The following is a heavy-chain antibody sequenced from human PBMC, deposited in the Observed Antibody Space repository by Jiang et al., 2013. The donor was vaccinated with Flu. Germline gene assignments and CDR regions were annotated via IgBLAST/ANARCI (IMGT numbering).Heavy chain of an antibody. V-gene: IGHV1-18*01. D-gene: IGHD6-19*01. Sequence: AQKLQGRVTMTTDTSTSTAYMELRSLRSDDTAVYYCAREGVAEFDYWGQGTLVTVSS. J-gene: IGHJ4*02. CDR3: AREGVAEFDY.